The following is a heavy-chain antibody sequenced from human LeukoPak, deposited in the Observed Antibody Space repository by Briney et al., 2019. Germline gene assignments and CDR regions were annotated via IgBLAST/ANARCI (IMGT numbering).Heavy chain of an antibody. D-gene: IGHD2-21*01. CDR3: ARRRGYYFDY. V-gene: IGHV3-33*08. CDR2: IWYDGSNK. Sequence: PGGSLRLSCAVSGFTFGNSAMSWVRQAPGKGLEWVAVIWYDGSNKYYADSVKGRFTISRDNSKNTLYLQMNSLRAEDTAVYYCARRRGYYFDYWGQGTLVTVSS. J-gene: IGHJ4*02. CDR1: GFTFGNSA.